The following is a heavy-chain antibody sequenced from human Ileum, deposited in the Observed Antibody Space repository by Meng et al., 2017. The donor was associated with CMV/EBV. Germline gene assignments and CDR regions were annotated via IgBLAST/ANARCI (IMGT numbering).Heavy chain of an antibody. CDR2: IRHDGTTK. CDR1: GFTFSSYG. J-gene: IGHJ4*02. CDR3: AKGGPMVGATIDY. Sequence: GESLKISCAASGFTFSSYGMHWVRQAPGKGLEWVAFIRHDGTTKTYTDSVKGRFIISRDNSKNTLFLYMNSLTTEDTAVYYCAKGGPMVGATIDYWGQGTLVTVSS. D-gene: IGHD1-26*01. V-gene: IGHV3-30*02.